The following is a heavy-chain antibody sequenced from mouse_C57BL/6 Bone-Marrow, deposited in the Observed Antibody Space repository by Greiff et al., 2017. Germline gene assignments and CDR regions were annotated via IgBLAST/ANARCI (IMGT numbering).Heavy chain of an antibody. J-gene: IGHJ4*01. CDR2: IDPETGGT. Sequence: VQLQQSGAELVRPGASVTLSCKASGYTFTDYEMHWVKQTPVHGLEWIGAIDPETGGTAYNQKFKGKAILTADKSSSTAYMELRSLTSEDSAVYYCTRDGYYVYYDMDYWGQGTSVTVSS. CDR3: TRDGYYVYYDMDY. V-gene: IGHV1-15*01. D-gene: IGHD2-3*01. CDR1: GYTFTDYE.